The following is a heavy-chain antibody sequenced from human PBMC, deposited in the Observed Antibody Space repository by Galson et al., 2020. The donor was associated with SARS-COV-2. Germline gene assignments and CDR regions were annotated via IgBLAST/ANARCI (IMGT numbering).Heavy chain of an antibody. CDR2: INSDGSDT. Sequence: GESLKISFAASGFTFSNYWMHWVRQAPGKGLVWVSRINSDGSDTIYADSVKGRFTISRDNAKNTFYLQMNSLRAEDTAVYYCTRVATAGRTFDIWGQGTMVTVSS. V-gene: IGHV3-74*01. CDR3: TRVATAGRTFDI. CDR1: GFTFSNYW. J-gene: IGHJ3*02. D-gene: IGHD2-21*02.